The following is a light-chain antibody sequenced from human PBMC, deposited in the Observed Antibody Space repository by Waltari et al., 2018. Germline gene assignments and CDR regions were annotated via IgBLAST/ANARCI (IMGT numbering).Light chain of an antibody. V-gene: IGKV1-5*03. Sequence: IQVTQSPSTLSASVGDRVNITCWTSESVNRHLAWYQQKPGRAPNLLIYKASTLETGAPSKFSGSGSGTEFSLTITNLQRDDFATYFCQHYDSYQYAFGPGTKLEIK. CDR3: QHYDSYQYA. CDR2: KAS. CDR1: ESVNRH. J-gene: IGKJ2*01.